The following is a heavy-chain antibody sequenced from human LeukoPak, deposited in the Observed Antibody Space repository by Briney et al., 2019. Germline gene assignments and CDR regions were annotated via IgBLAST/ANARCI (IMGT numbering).Heavy chain of an antibody. Sequence: GESLKISCKGSGYSFTNYWIGWVRQMPGKGLEWMGIFYPGDSDTRYSPSFQGHVTFSADKSISSAYLQSSRLKASDTAMYYCAITMRYCTSTSCSNPFDYWGQGTLVTVSS. J-gene: IGHJ4*02. D-gene: IGHD2-2*01. CDR3: AITMRYCTSTSCSNPFDY. CDR2: FYPGDSDT. CDR1: GYSFTNYW. V-gene: IGHV5-51*01.